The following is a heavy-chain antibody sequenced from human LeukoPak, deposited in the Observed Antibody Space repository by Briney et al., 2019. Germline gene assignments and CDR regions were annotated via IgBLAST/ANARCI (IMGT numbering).Heavy chain of an antibody. CDR1: GGSISSYY. D-gene: IGHD6-19*01. J-gene: IGHJ6*02. CDR3: ARGRGGSGWQNYYYYGMDV. Sequence: SETLSLTCTVSGGSISSYYWSWIRQPPGRGLEWIGYICYSGSTNYNPSLKSRVIISVDTSKNQFSLKLSSVTAADTAVYYCARGRGGSGWQNYYYYGMDVWGQGTTVTVSS. CDR2: ICYSGST. V-gene: IGHV4-59*12.